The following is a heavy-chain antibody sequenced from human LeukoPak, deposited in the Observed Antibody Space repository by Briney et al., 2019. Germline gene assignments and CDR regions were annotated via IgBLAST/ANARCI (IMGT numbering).Heavy chain of an antibody. D-gene: IGHD3-16*01. J-gene: IGHJ4*02. V-gene: IGHV3-64*02. CDR2: LTGDGKST. Sequence: GGSLRLSCTASGFIFSDYAMYWVRQAPGKALEYVSALTGDGKSTYYTDSVKGRFTISRYNSKNTLYLQMGSLRGEDMGIYYCTADYAYWGEGTLVTVSS. CDR1: GFIFSDYA. CDR3: TADYAY.